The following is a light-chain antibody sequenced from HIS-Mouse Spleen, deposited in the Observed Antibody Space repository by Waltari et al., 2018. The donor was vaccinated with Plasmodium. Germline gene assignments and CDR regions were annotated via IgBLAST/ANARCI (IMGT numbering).Light chain of an antibody. J-gene: IGLJ3*02. V-gene: IGLV3-27*01. CDR1: VLAKKY. CDR2: KDS. Sequence: SYELTQPSSVSVSPGQTARITCSGDVLAKKYDRWFQQTPGQAPVLVIYKDSGRPSGIPERFSGSSSGTTVTLTISGAQVEDEADYYCYSAADNNRVFGGGTKLTVL. CDR3: YSAADNNRV.